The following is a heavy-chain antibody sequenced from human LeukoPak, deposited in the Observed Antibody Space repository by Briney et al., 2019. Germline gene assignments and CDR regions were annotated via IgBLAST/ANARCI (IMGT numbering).Heavy chain of an antibody. CDR3: ARGRPIKQQLPGGMDV. V-gene: IGHV4-34*01. CDR2: INHSGST. CDR1: GGSFSGYY. J-gene: IGHJ6*03. D-gene: IGHD3-16*01. Sequence: PSETLSLTCTVSGGSFSGYYWSWIRQPPGKGLGWIGEINHSGSTNYNPSLKSRVTISVDTSKNQFSLKLSSVTAADTAVYYCARGRPIKQQLPGGMDVWGKGTTVTVSS.